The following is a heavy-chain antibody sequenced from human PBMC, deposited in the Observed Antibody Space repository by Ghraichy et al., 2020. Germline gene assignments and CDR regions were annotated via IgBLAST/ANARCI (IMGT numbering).Heavy chain of an antibody. D-gene: IGHD6-13*01. Sequence: SQTLSLTCAISGDSVSTNSAAWHWIRQSPSRGLEWLGRTYYRSKWINEYAVSVKSRIIINPDTSKNQFSLHLNSVTPEDTAVYYCTRGASSRPDYFDYWDQGTLVTVSS. CDR3: TRGASSRPDYFDY. V-gene: IGHV6-1*01. CDR1: GDSVSTNSAA. CDR2: TYYRSKWIN. J-gene: IGHJ4*02.